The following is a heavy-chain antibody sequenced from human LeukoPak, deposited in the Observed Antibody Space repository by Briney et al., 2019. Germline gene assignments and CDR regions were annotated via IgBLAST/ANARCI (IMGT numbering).Heavy chain of an antibody. D-gene: IGHD3-3*01. CDR1: GFTFDDYA. J-gene: IGHJ4*02. Sequence: PGGSLRLSCAASGFTFDDYAMHWVRQAPGKGLEWVSLISGDGGSTYYADSVKGRFTISRDNSKNTLYLQMNSLRAEDTAVYYCAKDRGSFLYYFDYWGQGTLVTVSS. V-gene: IGHV3-43*02. CDR3: AKDRGSFLYYFDY. CDR2: ISGDGGST.